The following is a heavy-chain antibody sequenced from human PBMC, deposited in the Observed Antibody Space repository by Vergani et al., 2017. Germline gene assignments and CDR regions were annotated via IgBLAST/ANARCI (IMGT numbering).Heavy chain of an antibody. CDR1: GGSFSGYY. V-gene: IGHV4-34*01. CDR2: INHSGST. Sequence: QVQLQQWGAGLLKPSETLSLTCAVYGGSFSGYYWSWIRQPPGKGLEWIGEINHSGSTNYNPSRKSRVTISVDTSKNQFSQKLSSVTAADTAVYYCASSKKRPSLQYWGQGTLVTVSS. D-gene: IGHD2/OR15-2a*01. CDR3: ASSKKRPSLQY. J-gene: IGHJ4*02.